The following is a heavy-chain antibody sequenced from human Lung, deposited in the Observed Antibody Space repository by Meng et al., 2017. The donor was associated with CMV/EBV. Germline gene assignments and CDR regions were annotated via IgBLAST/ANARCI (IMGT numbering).Heavy chain of an antibody. D-gene: IGHD1-26*01. CDR1: GVSISTDNW. CDR2: IYRSGST. V-gene: IGHV4-4*02. Sequence: SGVSISTDNWWSWVRPPPGKGLEWIGEIYRSGSTNYSPSLKSRVTISIDRSKNQFSLRLTSVTAADTAVYYCAKEWLDATTGQFDYWGQGTLVTVSS. J-gene: IGHJ4*02. CDR3: AKEWLDATTGQFDY.